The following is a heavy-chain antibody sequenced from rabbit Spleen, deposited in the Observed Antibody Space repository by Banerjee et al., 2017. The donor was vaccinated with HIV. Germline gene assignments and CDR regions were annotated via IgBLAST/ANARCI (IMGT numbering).Heavy chain of an antibody. D-gene: IGHD1-1*01. Sequence: QEQLVESGGGLVQPEGSLTLTCKASGFSFNDRDVMCWVRQAPGKGLEWIACINASTGKPVYATWASGRFTISRTSSTTVTLRMTSLTAADRATYFCARDLVGVIGWNFYLWGPGTLVTVS. CDR3: ARDLVGVIGWNFYL. CDR2: INASTGKP. CDR1: GFSFNDRDV. J-gene: IGHJ4*01. V-gene: IGHV1S45*01.